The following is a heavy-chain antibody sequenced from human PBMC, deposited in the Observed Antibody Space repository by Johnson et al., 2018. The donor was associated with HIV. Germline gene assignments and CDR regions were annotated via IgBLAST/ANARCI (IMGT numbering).Heavy chain of an antibody. Sequence: VQLVESGGGVVRPWGSLRLSCAVSGFTFDEYGMSWVRQAPGKGLEWVSGINWNGGSTGYADSVKGRFTISRDNAKNSLYLQMNSLRAEDTALYYCARVGGYSDWSLGLVMDAFDMWGQGTMVTVSS. D-gene: IGHD6-19*01. CDR2: INWNGGST. CDR1: GFTFDEYG. V-gene: IGHV3-20*04. J-gene: IGHJ3*02. CDR3: ARVGGYSDWSLGLVMDAFDM.